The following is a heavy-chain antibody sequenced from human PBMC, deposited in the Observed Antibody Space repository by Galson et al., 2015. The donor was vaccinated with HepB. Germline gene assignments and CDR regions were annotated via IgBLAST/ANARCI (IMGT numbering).Heavy chain of an antibody. CDR1: GFTFSSYA. D-gene: IGHD3-3*01. Sequence: SLRLSCAASGFTFSSYAMSWVRQAPGKGLEWVSTISGSGLSTYKADSVKGRFTISRDNSKNTLYLQMNSLRVEDTAVYYCAKDPWNGYYYFHYWGQGTLVTVSS. CDR2: ISGSGLST. V-gene: IGHV3-23*01. J-gene: IGHJ4*02. CDR3: AKDPWNGYYYFHY.